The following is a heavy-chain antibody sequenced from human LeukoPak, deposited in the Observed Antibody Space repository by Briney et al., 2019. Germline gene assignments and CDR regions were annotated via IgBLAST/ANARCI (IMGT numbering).Heavy chain of an antibody. CDR2: ISGSGGST. Sequence: PGGSLRLSCAASGFPFSSYAMSWVRQAPGKGLEWVSAISGSGGSTYYADSVKGRFTISRDNSKNTLYLQMNSLRAEDTAVYYCAKSPKQLVHGVGAFDIWGQGTMVTVSS. CDR3: AKSPKQLVHGVGAFDI. D-gene: IGHD6-6*01. J-gene: IGHJ3*02. V-gene: IGHV3-23*01. CDR1: GFPFSSYA.